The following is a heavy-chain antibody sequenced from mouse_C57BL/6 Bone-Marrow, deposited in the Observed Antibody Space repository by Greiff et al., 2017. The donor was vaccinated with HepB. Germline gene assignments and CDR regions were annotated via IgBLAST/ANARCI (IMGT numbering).Heavy chain of an antibody. CDR2: ISNGGGST. J-gene: IGHJ4*01. D-gene: IGHD1-1*01. CDR1: GFTFSDYY. CDR3: AIYGYAMDY. Sequence: EVMLVESGGGLVQPGGSLKLSCAASGFTFSDYYMYWVRQTPEKRLEWVAYISNGGGSTYYPDTVKGRFTISSDNAKNTLYLQMSRLKSEDTAMYYCAIYGYAMDYWGQGTSVTVSS. V-gene: IGHV5-12*01.